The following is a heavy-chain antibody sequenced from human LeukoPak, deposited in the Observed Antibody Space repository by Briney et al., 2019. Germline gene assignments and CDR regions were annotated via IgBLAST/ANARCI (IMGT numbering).Heavy chain of an antibody. CDR1: GGSISSYY. V-gene: IGHV4-59*08. Sequence: SETLSLTCAVSGGSISSYYWSWIRQPPGKGLEWIAYIYYSGNTNYNPSFKGRVTISVDTSKNQFSLKLSSLAAADTAIYYCARQPPATAAFDIWGQGTMVTISS. CDR2: IYYSGNT. D-gene: IGHD1-14*01. CDR3: ARQPPATAAFDI. J-gene: IGHJ3*02.